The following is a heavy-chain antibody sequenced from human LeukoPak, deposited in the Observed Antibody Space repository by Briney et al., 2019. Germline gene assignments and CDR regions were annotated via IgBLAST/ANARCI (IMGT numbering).Heavy chain of an antibody. CDR3: ARDLASGFDY. D-gene: IGHD5-12*01. J-gene: IGHJ4*02. Sequence: PSETLSLTCTVSGGSISSYYWSWIRQPPGKGLEWIGYIYYSGSTNYNPSLKSRVTISVDTSKNQFSLKLSSVTAADTAVYYCARDLASGFDYWGLGTLVTVSS. CDR2: IYYSGST. CDR1: GGSISSYY. V-gene: IGHV4-59*01.